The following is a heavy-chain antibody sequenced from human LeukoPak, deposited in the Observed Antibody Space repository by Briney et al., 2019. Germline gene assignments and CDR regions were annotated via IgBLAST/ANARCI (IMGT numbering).Heavy chain of an antibody. CDR3: ARDLKAYIVVVVAATPGY. CDR1: GFTFSSYA. V-gene: IGHV3-30-3*01. D-gene: IGHD2-15*01. CDR2: IPYDGSNK. Sequence: GGSLRLSCAASGFTFSSYAMHWVRQAPGKGLEWVAVIPYDGSNKYYADSVKGRFTISRDNSKNTLYLQMNSLRAEDTAVYYCARDLKAYIVVVVAATPGYWGQGTLVTVSS. J-gene: IGHJ4*02.